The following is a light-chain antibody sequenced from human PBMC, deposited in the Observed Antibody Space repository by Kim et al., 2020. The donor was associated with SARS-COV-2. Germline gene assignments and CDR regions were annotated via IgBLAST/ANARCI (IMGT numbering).Light chain of an antibody. Sequence: AIQLTQSPSSLSASVGDRVTITCRASQGISSALAWYQQKPGKAPKLLIYDASSLESGVPSRFSGSGSGTDFTLTISSLQPEDFATYYCQQRTFGQGTKVDIK. CDR1: QGISSA. J-gene: IGKJ1*01. V-gene: IGKV1-13*02. CDR2: DAS. CDR3: QQRT.